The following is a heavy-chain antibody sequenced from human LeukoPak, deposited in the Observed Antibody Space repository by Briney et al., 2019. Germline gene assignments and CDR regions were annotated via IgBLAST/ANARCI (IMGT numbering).Heavy chain of an antibody. Sequence: SETLSLTCRVSGASISTYYWSWIRQPAGKGLEWIGRIYTDGGTNYNPSLKSRVIISVDTSKNQFSLKLNSATAADTAVYYCARGPGGANWESFDYWGQGTLVTVSS. CDR3: ARGPGGANWESFDY. J-gene: IGHJ4*02. D-gene: IGHD3-16*01. CDR2: IYTDGGT. CDR1: GASISTYY. V-gene: IGHV4-4*07.